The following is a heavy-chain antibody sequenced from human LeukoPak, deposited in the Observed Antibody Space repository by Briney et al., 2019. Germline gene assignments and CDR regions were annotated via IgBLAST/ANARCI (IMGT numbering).Heavy chain of an antibody. Sequence: PGGSLRLSCAASGFIFSGYWMHWVRQAPGKVLEWDSVIRSEGRITNYADSVKGRFTICRDTAKNTLYLQMNSLRAEDTAVYYCARDGRSGNFDKWGQGTLVSVSS. V-gene: IGHV3-74*01. J-gene: IGHJ4*02. CDR2: IRSEGRIT. D-gene: IGHD1-26*01. CDR1: GFIFSGYW. CDR3: ARDGRSGNFDK.